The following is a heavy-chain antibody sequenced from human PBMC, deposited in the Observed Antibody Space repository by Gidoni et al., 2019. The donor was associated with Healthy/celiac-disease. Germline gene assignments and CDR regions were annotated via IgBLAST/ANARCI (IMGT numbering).Heavy chain of an antibody. Sequence: QVQLQESGPGLVKPSETLSLTCTVSGGSISSYYWSWIRQPPGKGLEWIGYIYYSGSTNYNPSLKSRVTISVDTSKNQFSLKLSSVTAADTAVYYCARDVGYSGYDQAWYGMDVWGQGTTVTVSS. CDR2: IYYSGST. CDR3: ARDVGYSGYDQAWYGMDV. J-gene: IGHJ6*02. D-gene: IGHD5-12*01. V-gene: IGHV4-59*01. CDR1: GGSISSYY.